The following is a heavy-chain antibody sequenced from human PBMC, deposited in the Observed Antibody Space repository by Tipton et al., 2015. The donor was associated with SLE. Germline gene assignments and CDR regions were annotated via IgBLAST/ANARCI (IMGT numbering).Heavy chain of an antibody. J-gene: IGHJ4*02. CDR2: FYHSGST. V-gene: IGHV4-38-2*02. CDR1: GHSISSGYY. Sequence: TLSLTCNVSGHSISSGYYWGWIRQFPGKGLEWIGSFYHSGSTYYNPSLKSRVTISVDTSKNQFSLKLTSVTAADTAVYYCASGDDLPYYFEYWGQGTLVTVSS. CDR3: ASGDDLPYYFEY. D-gene: IGHD7-27*01.